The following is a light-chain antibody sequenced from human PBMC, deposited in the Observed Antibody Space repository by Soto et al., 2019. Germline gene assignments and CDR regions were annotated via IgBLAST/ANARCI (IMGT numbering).Light chain of an antibody. CDR1: QSISSY. CDR3: QQSYSIPLT. Sequence: DTQMTQSPSSLSASVGDRVTITCRASQSISSYLNWYQQKPGKAPKLLIYAASSLQSGVPSRFSGSGSGTDFTLTISSLQPEDFATYYCQQSYSIPLTFGEGTKVDI. CDR2: AAS. V-gene: IGKV1-39*01. J-gene: IGKJ4*01.